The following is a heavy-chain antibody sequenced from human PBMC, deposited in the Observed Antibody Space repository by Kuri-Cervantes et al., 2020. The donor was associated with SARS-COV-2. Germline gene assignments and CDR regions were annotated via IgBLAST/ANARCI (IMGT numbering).Heavy chain of an antibody. Sequence: LRLSCTVSGGSISSGSYYWSWIRQPAGKGLEWIGRIYTSGRTNYNPSLKSRVTISVDTSKNQFSLKLSSVTAADTAVYYCARGTVGAPGGGMDVWGQGTTVTVSS. CDR2: IYTSGRT. V-gene: IGHV4-61*02. CDR3: ARGTVGAPGGGMDV. CDR1: GGSISSGSYY. J-gene: IGHJ6*02. D-gene: IGHD1-26*01.